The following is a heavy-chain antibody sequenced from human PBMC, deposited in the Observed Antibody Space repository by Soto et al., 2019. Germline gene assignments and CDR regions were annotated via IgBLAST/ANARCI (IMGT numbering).Heavy chain of an antibody. CDR2: IFYSGST. Sequence: QVQLQESGPGLVRPSGTLSLTCIVSGGSISSYYWGWIRQPPGKGLEWIGYIFYSGSTNYNPSLESRVTISVDPSRNQFSLKVRSVTAADTAVYYCARHYPIGNNWSYFDHWGQGSLVTVSS. V-gene: IGHV4-59*01. CDR3: ARHYPIGNNWSYFDH. CDR1: GGSISSYY. J-gene: IGHJ4*02. D-gene: IGHD1-1*01.